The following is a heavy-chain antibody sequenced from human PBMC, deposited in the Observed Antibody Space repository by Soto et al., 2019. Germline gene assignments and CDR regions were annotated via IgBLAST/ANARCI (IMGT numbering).Heavy chain of an antibody. V-gene: IGHV1-69*02. CDR1: GGTFSSYT. Sequence: QVQLVQSGAEVKKPGSSVKVSCKASGGTFSSYTISWVRQAPGQGLEWMGRIIPILGIANYAQKFQGRVTITADKSTSTAYMELSSLRSEDTAVYYCARGVKCSTSCYNWFDPWGQGTLVTVSS. D-gene: IGHD2-2*01. J-gene: IGHJ5*02. CDR2: IIPILGIA. CDR3: ARGVKCSTSCYNWFDP.